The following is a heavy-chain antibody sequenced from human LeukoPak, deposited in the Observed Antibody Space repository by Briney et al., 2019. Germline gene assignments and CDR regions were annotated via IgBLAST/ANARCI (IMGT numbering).Heavy chain of an antibody. CDR3: ARGTKEGYSSSWFDY. J-gene: IGHJ4*02. Sequence: GGSLRLSCAASGFTFSTYSINWVRQAPGMGLEWVSYISSSSTSIYYADSVKGRFTISRDNAKNSLYLQMNSLRDEDTAVYYCARGTKEGYSSSWFDYWGQGTLVTVSS. CDR1: GFTFSTYS. D-gene: IGHD2-2*01. CDR2: ISSSSTSI. V-gene: IGHV3-48*02.